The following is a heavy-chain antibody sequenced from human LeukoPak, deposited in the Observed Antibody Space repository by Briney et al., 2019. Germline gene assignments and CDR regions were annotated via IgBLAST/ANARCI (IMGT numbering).Heavy chain of an antibody. CDR1: GFTFSNAW. CDR3: REGDPGSYHY. CDR2: IKSKTDGGTT. D-gene: IGHD3-10*01. V-gene: IGHV3-15*01. Sequence: GGSLRLSCAASGFTFSNAWMSWVRQAPGKGLEWVGRIKSKTDGGTTDYAAPVKGRFTISRDDSKNTPYLQMNSLKTEDTAVYYCREGDPGSYHYWGQGTLVTVSS. J-gene: IGHJ4*02.